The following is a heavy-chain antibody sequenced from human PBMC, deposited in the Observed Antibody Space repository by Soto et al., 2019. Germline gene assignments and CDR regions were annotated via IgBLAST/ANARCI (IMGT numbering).Heavy chain of an antibody. Sequence: GASVKVSCKASGGTFSSYAISWVRQAPGQGLEWMGGIIPIFGTANYAQKFQGRVTITADESTSTAYMELSSLRSEDTAVYYCASPYYYDSSGPRGYYYGMDVWGQGTTVTVSS. J-gene: IGHJ6*02. D-gene: IGHD3-22*01. CDR1: GGTFSSYA. CDR3: ASPYYYDSSGPRGYYYGMDV. V-gene: IGHV1-69*13. CDR2: IIPIFGTA.